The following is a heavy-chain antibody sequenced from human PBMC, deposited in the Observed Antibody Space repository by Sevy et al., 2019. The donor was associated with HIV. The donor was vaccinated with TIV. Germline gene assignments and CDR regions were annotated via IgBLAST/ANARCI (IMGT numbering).Heavy chain of an antibody. D-gene: IGHD6-19*01. V-gene: IGHV3-30-3*01. J-gene: IGHJ4*02. CDR2: ISYDITNI. CDR1: GFIFSTYA. CDR3: ARNHVPVAHTGFFDF. Sequence: GGSLRLSCAASGFIFSTYALHWVRQSPGKGLEWVAVISYDITNIYYADSVKGRLTISTDNSKNTLYLQMNSLRDDDTAIYYCARNHVPVAHTGFFDFWGQGTLVTVSS.